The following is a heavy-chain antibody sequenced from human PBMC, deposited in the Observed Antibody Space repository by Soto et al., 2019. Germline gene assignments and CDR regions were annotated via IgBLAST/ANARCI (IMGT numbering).Heavy chain of an antibody. V-gene: IGHV1-18*01. Sequence: QVPLVQSGAEVKKPGASVKVSCKASGYTFTSYGISWVRQAPGQGLEWMGWISAYNGNTNYAQKLQGRVTMTTDTSTSTAYMELRSVRSDDTAVYYCARVIVSGWCSEYNWFDPWGQGTLVTVSS. J-gene: IGHJ5*02. CDR2: ISAYNGNT. D-gene: IGHD6-19*01. CDR3: ARVIVSGWCSEYNWFDP. CDR1: GYTFTSYG.